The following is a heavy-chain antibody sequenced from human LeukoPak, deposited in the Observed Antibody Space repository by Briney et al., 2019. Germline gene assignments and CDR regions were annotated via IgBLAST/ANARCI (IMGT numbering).Heavy chain of an antibody. J-gene: IGHJ6*02. CDR3: ARLPEYSSGWYNYYYYYYGMDV. D-gene: IGHD6-19*01. CDR2: IYYSGST. Sequence: SETLSLTCTASGGSISSYYWSWIRQPPGKGLEWIGYIYYSGSTNYNPSLKSRVTISVDTSKNQFSLKLSSVTAADTAVYYCARLPEYSSGWYNYYYYYYGMDVWGQGTTVTVSS. CDR1: GGSISSYY. V-gene: IGHV4-59*08.